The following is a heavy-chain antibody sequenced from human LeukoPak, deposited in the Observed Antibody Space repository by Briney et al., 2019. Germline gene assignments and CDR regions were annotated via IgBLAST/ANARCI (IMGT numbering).Heavy chain of an antibody. J-gene: IGHJ2*01. Sequence: GGSLRLSCAASGFTFSTYWMTWVRQAPGKGLEWVANIKQDGSEQYYVDSVKGRFTISRNNVKKSLYLQMNSLRADDTAVYYCARGRHYYYDSSDSRGDWYFDLWGRGTLVTVSS. V-gene: IGHV3-7*01. D-gene: IGHD3-22*01. CDR1: GFTFSTYW. CDR3: ARGRHYYYDSSDSRGDWYFDL. CDR2: IKQDGSEQ.